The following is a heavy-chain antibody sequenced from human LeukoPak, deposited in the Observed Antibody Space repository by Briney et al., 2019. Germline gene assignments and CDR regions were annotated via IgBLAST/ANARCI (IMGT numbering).Heavy chain of an antibody. CDR2: IYYSGST. CDR3: ARVPPLYCSSTSCSSGVDY. J-gene: IGHJ4*02. CDR1: GVSISSSSYY. Sequence: SETLSLTCTVSGVSISSSSYYWGWIRQPPGRGLEWIGSIYYSGSTYYNPSLKSRVTISVDTSKNQFSLRLSSVTAADTAVYYCARVPPLYCSSTSCSSGVDYWGQGTLVTVSS. V-gene: IGHV4-39*01. D-gene: IGHD2-2*01.